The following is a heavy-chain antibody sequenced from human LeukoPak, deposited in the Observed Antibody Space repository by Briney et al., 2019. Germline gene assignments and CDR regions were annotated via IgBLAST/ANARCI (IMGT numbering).Heavy chain of an antibody. V-gene: IGHV1-3*01. J-gene: IGHJ6*04. D-gene: IGHD3-10*01. CDR3: ARSDWQGSGSYSPYYYYGMDV. Sequence: ASVKVSCKASGYTFTSYAMHWVRQAPGQRLEWMGWINAGNGNTKYSQKFQGRVTITRDTSASTAYMELSSLRSEDTAVYYCARSDWQGSGSYSPYYYYGMDVWGKGTTVTVSS. CDR1: GYTFTSYA. CDR2: INAGNGNT.